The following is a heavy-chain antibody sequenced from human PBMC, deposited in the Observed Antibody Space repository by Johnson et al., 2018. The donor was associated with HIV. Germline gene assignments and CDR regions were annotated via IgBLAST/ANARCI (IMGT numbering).Heavy chain of an antibody. J-gene: IGHJ3*02. Sequence: VQLVDSGGGLVQPGGSLRLSCAASGFAFSGYWMSWVRQAPGKGLEWVANIKQDGSEKYYMDSVKGRFTISRDNAKNSLYLQMNSLRAEDTAVYYCATELLRTEHDAFDIWGQGTMVTVTS. CDR2: IKQDGSEK. CDR3: ATELLRTEHDAFDI. V-gene: IGHV3-7*01. CDR1: GFAFSGYW. D-gene: IGHD3-10*01.